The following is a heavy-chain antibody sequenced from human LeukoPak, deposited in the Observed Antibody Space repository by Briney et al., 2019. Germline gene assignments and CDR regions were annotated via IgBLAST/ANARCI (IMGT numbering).Heavy chain of an antibody. CDR3: TKEPLDY. Sequence: GGSLRLSCAASGFTFDDYAMHWVRQAPGKGLEWVSGISWDSRSTGYADSVKGRFTISRDNAKNSLYLQMNSLRAEDMALYYCTKEPLDYWGQGTLVTVSS. CDR2: ISWDSRST. V-gene: IGHV3-9*03. CDR1: GFTFDDYA. J-gene: IGHJ4*02.